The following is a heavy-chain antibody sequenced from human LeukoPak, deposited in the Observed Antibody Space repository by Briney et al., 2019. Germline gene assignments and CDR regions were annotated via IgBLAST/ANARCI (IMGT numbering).Heavy chain of an antibody. J-gene: IGHJ4*02. CDR3: AKSILVVAPAAAADS. D-gene: IGHD2-2*01. Sequence: PGGSLRLSCAASGFTFSSYAMSWVRQAPGKGLEWVSSIIPSGGSTYYADSVKGRFTISRDNSKNTLYLQMNSLRAEDTAVYYCAKSILVVAPAAAADSWGQGTLVTVSS. V-gene: IGHV3-23*01. CDR1: GFTFSSYA. CDR2: IIPSGGST.